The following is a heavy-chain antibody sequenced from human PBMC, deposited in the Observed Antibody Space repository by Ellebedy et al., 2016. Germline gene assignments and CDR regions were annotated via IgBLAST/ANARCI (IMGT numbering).Heavy chain of an antibody. CDR3: ARTGGVSFGERPIDY. D-gene: IGHD3-10*01. J-gene: IGHJ4*02. V-gene: IGHV4-59*01. Sequence: SETLSLTCIVSGGSISRYYWSWIRQPPGRGPEWIGNIYYTGTTNYNPSLQSRVTISLDTSKNQFSLRLTSVTAADTAVYYCARTGGVSFGERPIDYWGQGTLVTVSS. CDR1: GGSISRYY. CDR2: IYYTGTT.